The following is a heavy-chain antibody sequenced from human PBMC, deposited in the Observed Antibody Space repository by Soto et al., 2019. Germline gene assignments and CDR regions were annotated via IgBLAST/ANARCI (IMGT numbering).Heavy chain of an antibody. CDR2: IYYSGST. D-gene: IGHD3-3*01. J-gene: IGHJ5*02. Sequence: XLSVTCTVSGFSISSGGYYWSWIRQHPGKGLEWIGYIYYSGSTYYNPSLKSRVTISVDTSKNQFSLKLSSVTAADTAVYYCASGRNVLRFLQWSNWFDPWGQGTQVTVSS. V-gene: IGHV4-31*03. CDR3: ASGRNVLRFLQWSNWFDP. CDR1: GFSISSGGYY.